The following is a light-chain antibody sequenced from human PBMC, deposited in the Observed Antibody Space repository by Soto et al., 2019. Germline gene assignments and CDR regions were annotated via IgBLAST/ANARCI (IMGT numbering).Light chain of an antibody. CDR1: QSVRSSN. J-gene: IGKJ5*01. CDR3: QQYGSSPIT. CDR2: GAS. V-gene: IGKV3-20*01. Sequence: ENVFTQSPGTLSLSPGESATLSCRASQSVRSSNLAWYQQKPGQAPRLLIYGASSRATGIPDRFSGSGSGTDFTLTISRLEPEDFAVYYCQQYGSSPITFGHGTRLEIK.